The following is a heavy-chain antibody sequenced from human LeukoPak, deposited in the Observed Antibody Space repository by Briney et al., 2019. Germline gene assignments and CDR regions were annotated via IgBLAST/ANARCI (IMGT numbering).Heavy chain of an antibody. CDR1: GFTFSSYS. V-gene: IGHV3-48*01. CDR2: ISGSGGTT. J-gene: IGHJ4*02. CDR3: VRRYSGTYFDY. D-gene: IGHD1-26*01. Sequence: GGSLRLSCAASGFTFSSYSLNWVRQAPGKGLEWLSYISGSGGTTYYADSVKGRFTISRDNAENSLFLQMNSLRAEDSAVYYCVRRYSGTYFDYWGQGTLVTVSS.